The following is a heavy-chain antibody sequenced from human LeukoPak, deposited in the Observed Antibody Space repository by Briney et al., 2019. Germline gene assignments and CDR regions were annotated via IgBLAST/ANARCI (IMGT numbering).Heavy chain of an antibody. CDR3: ARDQEGFGY. J-gene: IGHJ4*02. CDR1: GYTFTSNY. Sequence: ASVTVSCKASGYTFTSNYIHWVRQAPGQGLEWMGMIYPRDGSTSYAQKFQGRVTVTRDTSTSTVHMELSGLRSEDTAVYYCARDQEGFGYWGQGTLVTVSS. V-gene: IGHV1-46*01. CDR2: IYPRDGST.